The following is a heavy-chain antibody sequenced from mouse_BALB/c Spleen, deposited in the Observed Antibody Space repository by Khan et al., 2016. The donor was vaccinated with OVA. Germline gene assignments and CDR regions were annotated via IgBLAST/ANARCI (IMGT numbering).Heavy chain of an antibody. CDR1: GFTFSSFA. Sequence: EVQLVESGGGVVKPGGSLKLSCSASGFTFSSFAMSWVRQTPEKRLEWVATTSTGGHYTFYPDSVKGRFTISRDNARNTLYLQMSSLRYEDTAMYYYARSLVGYYAMDYWDQGTSVTISS. J-gene: IGHJ4*01. CDR3: ARSLVGYYAMDY. V-gene: IGHV5-9-3*01. D-gene: IGHD2-2*01. CDR2: TSTGGHYT.